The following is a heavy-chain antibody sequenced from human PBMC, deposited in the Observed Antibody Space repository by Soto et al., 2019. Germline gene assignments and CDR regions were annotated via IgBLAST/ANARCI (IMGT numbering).Heavy chain of an antibody. CDR2: ISAYNGNT. V-gene: IGHV1-18*04. D-gene: IGHD3-22*01. CDR3: ARLDRRYYYDSSGRNYFDY. Sequence: ASVKVSCKASGYTFTSYGISWVRQAPGQGLEWMGWISAYNGNTNYAQKLQGRVTMTTDTSTSTAYMELRSLRSDDTAVYYCARLDRRYYYDSSGRNYFDYWGQGTLVTSPQ. J-gene: IGHJ4*02. CDR1: GYTFTSYG.